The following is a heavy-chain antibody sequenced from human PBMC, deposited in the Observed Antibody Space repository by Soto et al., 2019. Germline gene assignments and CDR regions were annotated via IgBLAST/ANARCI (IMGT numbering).Heavy chain of an antibody. CDR3: ARDGLSGWYISWYFDY. D-gene: IGHD6-19*01. CDR2: IWYDGSNK. Sequence: GGSLRLSCAASGFTFSSYGMHWVRQAPGKGLEWVAVIWYDGSNKYYADSVKGRFTISRDNSKNTLYLQMNSLRAEDTAVYYCARDGLSGWYISWYFDYWGQGTLVTVSS. CDR1: GFTFSSYG. V-gene: IGHV3-33*01. J-gene: IGHJ4*02.